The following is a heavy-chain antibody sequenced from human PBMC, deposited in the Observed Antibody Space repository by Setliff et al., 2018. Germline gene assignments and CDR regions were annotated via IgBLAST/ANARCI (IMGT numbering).Heavy chain of an antibody. CDR1: GFTFSSYA. D-gene: IGHD3-10*01. J-gene: IGHJ5*02. CDR2: ISGSGIST. CDR3: AKGQAYYYGSGRNWFDP. Sequence: PGGSLRLSCAASGFTFSSYAMSWVRQAPGKGLEWVSAISGSGISTYYADSVKGRFTISRDNSKNTLYLQMNSLRAEDTAVYYCAKGQAYYYGSGRNWFDPWGQGTLVTVSS. V-gene: IGHV3-23*01.